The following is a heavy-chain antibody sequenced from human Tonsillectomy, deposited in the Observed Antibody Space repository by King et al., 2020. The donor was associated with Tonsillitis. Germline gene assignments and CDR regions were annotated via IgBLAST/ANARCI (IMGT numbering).Heavy chain of an antibody. D-gene: IGHD3-22*01. CDR2: IYHSGST. CDR3: ARGVADSSGYYFDAFDI. V-gene: IGHV4-38-2*02. Sequence: VQLQESGPGLVKPSETLSLTCTVSGYFITSGYYWGWIRQPPGKGLEWIGSIYHSGSTYYNPSLKSRVTISVDTSKNQFSLKLTSVTAADPAVYYCARGVADSSGYYFDAFDIWVQGTMVTVSS. CDR1: GYFITSGYY. J-gene: IGHJ3*02.